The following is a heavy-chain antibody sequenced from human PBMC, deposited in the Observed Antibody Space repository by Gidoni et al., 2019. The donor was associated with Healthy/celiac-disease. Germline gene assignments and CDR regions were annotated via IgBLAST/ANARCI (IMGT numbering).Heavy chain of an antibody. J-gene: IGHJ4*02. CDR2: ISYDGSNK. CDR3: AKDPGLRFDCGGDCYFFDY. Sequence: QVQLVESGGGVVQPGRSLRLSCAASGFPFSSYGLHWVRQAPGKGLEWVAVISYDGSNKYYADSVKGRFTISRDNSKNTLYLQMNSLRAEDTAVYYCAKDPGLRFDCGGDCYFFDYWGQGTLVTVSS. D-gene: IGHD2-21*01. CDR1: GFPFSSYG. V-gene: IGHV3-30*18.